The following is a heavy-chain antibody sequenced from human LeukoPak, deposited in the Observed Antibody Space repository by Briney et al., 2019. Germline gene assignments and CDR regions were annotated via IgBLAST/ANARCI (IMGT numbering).Heavy chain of an antibody. CDR1: GFIFDDYG. CDR3: ARVVGSGSYDY. D-gene: IGHD3-10*01. V-gene: IGHV3-21*01. Sequence: GGSLRLSCAASGFIFDDYGMTWVRQAPGKGLEWVSSISSSSSYIYYADSVKGRFTISRDNAKNSLYLQMNSLRAEDTAVYYCARVVGSGSYDYWGQGTLVTVSS. J-gene: IGHJ4*02. CDR2: ISSSSSYI.